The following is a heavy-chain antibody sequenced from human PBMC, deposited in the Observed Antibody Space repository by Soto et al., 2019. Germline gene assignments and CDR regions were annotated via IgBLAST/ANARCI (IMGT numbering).Heavy chain of an antibody. V-gene: IGHV3-21*01. CDR2: TSSSSSYI. CDR3: ARFSRYCSGGSCYSKTDFDY. CDR1: GFTFSSYS. D-gene: IGHD2-15*01. J-gene: IGHJ4*02. Sequence: PGGSLRLSCAASGFTFSSYSMNWVRQAPGKGLEWVSSTSSSSSYIYYADSVKGRFTISRDNAKNSLYLQMNSLRAEDTAVYYCARFSRYCSGGSCYSKTDFDYWGQGT.